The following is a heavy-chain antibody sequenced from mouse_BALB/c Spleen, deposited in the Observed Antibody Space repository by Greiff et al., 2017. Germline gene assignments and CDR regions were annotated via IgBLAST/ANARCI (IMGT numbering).Heavy chain of an antibody. V-gene: IGHV3-2*02. CDR2: ISYSGST. Sequence: DVKLQESGPGLVKPSQSLSLTCTVTGYSITSDYAWNWIRQFPGNKLEWMGYISYSGSTSYNPSLKSRISITRDTSKNQFFLQLNSVTTEDTATYYCARGGRNGNYYAMDYWGQGTSVTVSS. CDR3: ARGGRNGNYYAMDY. J-gene: IGHJ4*01. D-gene: IGHD2-1*01. CDR1: GYSITSDYA.